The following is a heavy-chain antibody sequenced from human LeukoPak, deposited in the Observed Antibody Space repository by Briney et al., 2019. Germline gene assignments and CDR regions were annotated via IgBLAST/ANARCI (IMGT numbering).Heavy chain of an antibody. CDR1: GFAFRSYA. J-gene: IGHJ4*02. Sequence: GGSLRLSCAATGFAFRSYAMSWVRQAPGKGLEWVSSIISSGDVTYYADSLTGRFTISRDNSKNMVYLQMDSLRAEDSAVYYCAKDGGYSYGLYYFDYWGQGALVTVSS. D-gene: IGHD5-18*01. V-gene: IGHV3-23*01. CDR3: AKDGGYSYGLYYFDY. CDR2: IISSGDVT.